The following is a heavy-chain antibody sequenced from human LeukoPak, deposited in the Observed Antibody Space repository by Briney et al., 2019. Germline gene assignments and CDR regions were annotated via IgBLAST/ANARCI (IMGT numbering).Heavy chain of an antibody. CDR1: GFTFSSYS. CDR3: ARDLGYYDSSGYYRGAFDI. D-gene: IGHD3-22*01. J-gene: IGHJ3*02. Sequence: GGSLSLSCAASGFTFSSYSMNWVRQAPGKGLEWVPSISSSSSYIYYADSVKGRFTISRDNAKNSLYLQMNSLRAEDTAVYYCARDLGYYDSSGYYRGAFDIWGQGTMVTVSS. CDR2: ISSSSSYI. V-gene: IGHV3-21*01.